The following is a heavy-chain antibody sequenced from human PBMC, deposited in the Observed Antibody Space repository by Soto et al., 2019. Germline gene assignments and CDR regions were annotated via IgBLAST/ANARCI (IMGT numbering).Heavy chain of an antibody. Sequence: SETLSLTCSVSGGSISSGGYYWSWIRQHPGKGLEWIGYIYYSGSTYYNPSLKSRVTISVDTSKNQFSLKLSSVTAADTAVYYCARGTGDIYYYYGMEVWGQGTTVTVSS. D-gene: IGHD7-27*01. V-gene: IGHV4-31*03. CDR2: IYYSGST. CDR3: ARGTGDIYYYYGMEV. J-gene: IGHJ6*02. CDR1: GGSISSGGYY.